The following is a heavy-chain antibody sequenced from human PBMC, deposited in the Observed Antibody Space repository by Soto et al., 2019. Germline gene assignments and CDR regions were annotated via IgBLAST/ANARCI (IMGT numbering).Heavy chain of an antibody. CDR1: GGSMSSCGYY. Sequence: SEALSLTCTVSGGSMSSCGYYWSWIRQHPGKGLEWIGYIYYSGSTYYNPSLKSRVTISVDTSKNQFSLKLSSVTAADTAVYYCARHSSHGNYFDYWGQGTLVTVSS. J-gene: IGHJ4*02. D-gene: IGHD5-18*01. CDR3: ARHSSHGNYFDY. CDR2: IYYSGST. V-gene: IGHV4-31*03.